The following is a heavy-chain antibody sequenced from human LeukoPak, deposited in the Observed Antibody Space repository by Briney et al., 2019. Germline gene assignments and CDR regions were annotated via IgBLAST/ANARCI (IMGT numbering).Heavy chain of an antibody. J-gene: IGHJ4*02. Sequence: KSGGSLRLSCAASGFTFSSYNINWVRQAPGKGLEWVSFISSSSNYIYYAGSVKGRITISRDNARNSLFLQMNSLRAEDTAVYYCARGTPTTRDFDYWGQGTLVTVSS. V-gene: IGHV3-21*01. D-gene: IGHD4-11*01. CDR1: GFTFSSYN. CDR2: ISSSSNYI. CDR3: ARGTPTTRDFDY.